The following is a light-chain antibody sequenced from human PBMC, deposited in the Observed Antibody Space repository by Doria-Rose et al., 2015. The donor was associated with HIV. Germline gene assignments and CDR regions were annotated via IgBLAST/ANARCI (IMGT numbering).Light chain of an antibody. J-gene: IGKJ5*01. CDR1: QRVKSSY. Sequence: TQSPGTLSLSPVERATLSCRASQRVKSSYLAWYQQKPGQAPRLLIYDASTRAAVIPDRFSGSGSGTDFTLTISRLEPEDVAVNYCQQYGTSRGTFGQGTRLEIK. CDR3: QQYGTSRGT. CDR2: DAS. V-gene: IGKV3-20*01.